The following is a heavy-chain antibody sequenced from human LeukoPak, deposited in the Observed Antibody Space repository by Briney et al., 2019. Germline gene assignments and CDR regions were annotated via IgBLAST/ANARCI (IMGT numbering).Heavy chain of an antibody. D-gene: IGHD3-10*01. CDR2: IYDSGRT. CDR1: GGSISRTGHY. CDR3: ARHTASGLYYFDY. J-gene: IGHJ4*02. Sequence: SETLSLTCTVSGGSISRTGHYWVWLRQPPGKGLEWIGSIYDSGRTHYNPSLQSRVTISVGTSKNLFSLKLSSVTAADTAVFYCARHTASGLYYFDYWGQGTLVTVSS. V-gene: IGHV4-39*01.